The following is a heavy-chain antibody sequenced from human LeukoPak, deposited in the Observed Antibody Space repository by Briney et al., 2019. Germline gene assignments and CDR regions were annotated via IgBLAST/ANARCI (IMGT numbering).Heavy chain of an antibody. CDR2: IYHSGST. D-gene: IGHD3-10*01. CDR3: ASNYYGSGSYSY. Sequence: SETLSLNCTVSGYSISSGYYWGWIRQPPGKGLEWIGSIYHSGSTYYNPSLKSRVTISVDTAKNQFSLKLSSVTAADTAVYYCASNYYGSGSYSYWGQGTLVTVSS. CDR1: GYSISSGYY. J-gene: IGHJ4*02. V-gene: IGHV4-38-2*02.